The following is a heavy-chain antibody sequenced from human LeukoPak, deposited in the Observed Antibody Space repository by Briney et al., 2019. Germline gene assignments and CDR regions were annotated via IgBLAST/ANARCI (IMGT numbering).Heavy chain of an antibody. V-gene: IGHV3-23*01. J-gene: IGHJ4*02. Sequence: GGSLRLSCAASGFTFSSYAMSWVRQAPGKGLEWVSAISGSGGSTYYADSVKGRFTISRDNSKNTLYLQTNSLRAEDTAVYYCAKTKSTYYYDSSGYYPFDYWGQGTLVTVSS. CDR2: ISGSGGST. CDR1: GFTFSSYA. CDR3: AKTKSTYYYDSSGYYPFDY. D-gene: IGHD3-22*01.